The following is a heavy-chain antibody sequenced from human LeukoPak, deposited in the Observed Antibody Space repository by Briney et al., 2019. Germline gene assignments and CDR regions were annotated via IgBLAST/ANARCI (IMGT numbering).Heavy chain of an antibody. Sequence: SETLSLTCAVYGGSFSGYYWSWIRQPPGKGLEWIGEINHSGSTNFNPSLKSRVIISVDTSKNQFSLKLSSVTAADTAVYYCGRVRAGSSSPSVRDAFDIWGQGTMVTVSS. CDR1: GGSFSGYY. CDR2: INHSGST. D-gene: IGHD6-6*01. J-gene: IGHJ3*02. V-gene: IGHV4-34*01. CDR3: GRVRAGSSSPSVRDAFDI.